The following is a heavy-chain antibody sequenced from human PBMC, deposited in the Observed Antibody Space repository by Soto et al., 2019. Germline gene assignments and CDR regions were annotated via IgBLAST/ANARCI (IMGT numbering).Heavy chain of an antibody. CDR3: VRYGVAAIY. CDR2: MNPNSGNT. J-gene: IGHJ4*02. CDR1: GYTFTTYN. V-gene: IGHV1-8*01. D-gene: IGHD2-21*01. Sequence: GASVKVSCKASGYTFTTYNINWVRQATGQGLEWMGWMNPNSGNTGYAQKFQDRITLTRDTSITTAYMELSSLRSDDTAVYFCVRYGVAAIYWGQGTLVTVSS.